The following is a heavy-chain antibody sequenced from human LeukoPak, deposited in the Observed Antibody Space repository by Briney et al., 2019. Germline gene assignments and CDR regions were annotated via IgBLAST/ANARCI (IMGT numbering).Heavy chain of an antibody. Sequence: SETLSLTCAVSGYSISSGYYWGWIRQPPGKGLEWIGSIYHSGSTYYNPSLKSRVTISVDTSKNQFSLKLSSVTAADTAVYYCARSSPPYCSSTSCLPYNWFDPWGQGTLVTVSS. J-gene: IGHJ5*02. CDR2: IYHSGST. V-gene: IGHV4-38-2*01. CDR1: GYSISSGYY. CDR3: ARSSPPYCSSTSCLPYNWFDP. D-gene: IGHD2-2*01.